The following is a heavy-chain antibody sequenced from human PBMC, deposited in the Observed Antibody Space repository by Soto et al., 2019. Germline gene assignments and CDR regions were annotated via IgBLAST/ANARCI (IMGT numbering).Heavy chain of an antibody. CDR2: ISAYNGNT. Sequence: GASVKVSCKASGYTFTGYGISWVRQAPGQGLEWMGWISAYNGNTNYAQKLQGRVTMTTDTSTSTAYMELRSLRSDDTAVYYCARVLSNYYYYYYGMDVWGQGTTVTVSS. V-gene: IGHV1-18*01. CDR1: GYTFTGYG. J-gene: IGHJ6*02. CDR3: ARVLSNYYYYYYGMDV. D-gene: IGHD4-4*01.